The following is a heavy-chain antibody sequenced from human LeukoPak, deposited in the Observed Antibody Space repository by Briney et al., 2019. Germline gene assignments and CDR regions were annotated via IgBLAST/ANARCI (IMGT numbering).Heavy chain of an antibody. CDR3: AKWGDYDVLTGYYVSDF. D-gene: IGHD3-9*01. Sequence: GASLRLSCAASGFIFSNYAMYWVRQAPGKGLEWVSAISGRSDNTYYADSVKGRFTLSRDSSKNTLYLQMNSLRADDTAVYYCAKWGDYDVLTGYYVSDFWGQGTLVTVSS. J-gene: IGHJ4*02. CDR2: ISGRSDNT. CDR1: GFIFSNYA. V-gene: IGHV3-23*01.